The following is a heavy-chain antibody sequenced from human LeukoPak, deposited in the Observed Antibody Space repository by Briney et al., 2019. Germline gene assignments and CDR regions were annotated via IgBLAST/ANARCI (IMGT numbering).Heavy chain of an antibody. Sequence: PGGSLRLSCAAYGFPFTGYWMTWVRQAPGKGLEWVANIKEDGTQTHYVDSVKGRFTISRDNAQNSLYLQMNSLRAEDTAVYYCASHGNRRFDHKGQGTLVTVSS. J-gene: IGHJ4*02. CDR3: ASHGNRRFDH. CDR1: GFPFTGYW. V-gene: IGHV3-7*01. D-gene: IGHD4-23*01. CDR2: IKEDGTQT.